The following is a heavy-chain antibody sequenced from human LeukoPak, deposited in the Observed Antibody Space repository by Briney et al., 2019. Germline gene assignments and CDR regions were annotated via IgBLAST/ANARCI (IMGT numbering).Heavy chain of an antibody. J-gene: IGHJ4*02. CDR1: GGTFSSYA. CDR3: ARGKEVVVAATAFDY. CDR2: IIPILGIA. V-gene: IGHV1-69*04. Sequence: EASEKVSCKASGGTFSSYAISWVRQAPGQGLEWMGRIIPILGIANYAQKFQGRVTITADKSTSTAYMELSSLRSEDTAVYYCARGKEVVVAATAFDYWGQGTLVTVSS. D-gene: IGHD2-15*01.